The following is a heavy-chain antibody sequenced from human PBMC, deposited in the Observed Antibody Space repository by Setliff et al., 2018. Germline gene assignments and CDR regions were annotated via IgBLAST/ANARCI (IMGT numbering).Heavy chain of an antibody. J-gene: IGHJ6*02. V-gene: IGHV1-3*01. D-gene: IGHD2-2*01. CDR1: GYTFTSYA. CDR2: INAGNGNT. CDR3: ARGLGYCSSTSCLSYGMDV. Sequence: ASVKVSCKASGYTFTSYAMHWVRQAPGQRLEWMGWINAGNGNTKYSQKFQGRVTITRDTSASTAYMELSSLRSEDTAVYYCARGLGYCSSTSCLSYGMDVGGQGTTVTVSS.